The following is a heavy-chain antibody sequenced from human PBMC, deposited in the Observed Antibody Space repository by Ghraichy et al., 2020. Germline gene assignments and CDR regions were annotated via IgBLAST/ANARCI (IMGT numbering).Heavy chain of an antibody. CDR2: INHSGST. V-gene: IGHV4-34*01. D-gene: IGHD6-19*01. Sequence: SETLSLTCAVYGGSFSGYYWSWIRQPPGKGLEWIGEINHSGSTNYNPSLKSRVTISVDTSKNQFSLKLSSVTAADTAVYYCARALGAVAGILLNYYYYGMDVWGQGTTVTISS. CDR3: ARALGAVAGILLNYYYYGMDV. J-gene: IGHJ6*02. CDR1: GGSFSGYY.